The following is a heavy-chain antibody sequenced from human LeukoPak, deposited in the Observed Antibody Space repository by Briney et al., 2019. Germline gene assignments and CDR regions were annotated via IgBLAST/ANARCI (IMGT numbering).Heavy chain of an antibody. Sequence: SETLSLTCTVSGGSITSSSYSWGWIRQPPGQGLEWIVSSHCIGNSYYNPVLKRRATISVNTSKNQFSLKLTSVTAADTALYYCARHRGGYDDRIDYWGQGTLVTVSS. CDR2: SHCIGNS. D-gene: IGHD5-12*01. V-gene: IGHV4-39*01. CDR3: ARHRGGYDDRIDY. J-gene: IGHJ4*02. CDR1: GGSITSSSYS.